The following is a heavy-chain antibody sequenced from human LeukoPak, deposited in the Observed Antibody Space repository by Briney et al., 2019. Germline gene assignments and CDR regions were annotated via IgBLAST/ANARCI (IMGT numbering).Heavy chain of an antibody. V-gene: IGHV3-21*01. CDR1: GFTFSSYS. Sequence: GSLRLSCAASGFTFSSYSMNWVRQAPGKGLEWVSSISSSSNYIYYADSVKGRFTISRDNAKNSLYLPMNSLRAEDTAVYYCTRGVTSTDYYDSSGYLHWGQGILVTVSS. D-gene: IGHD3-22*01. CDR2: ISSSSNYI. J-gene: IGHJ4*02. CDR3: TRGVTSTDYYDSSGYLH.